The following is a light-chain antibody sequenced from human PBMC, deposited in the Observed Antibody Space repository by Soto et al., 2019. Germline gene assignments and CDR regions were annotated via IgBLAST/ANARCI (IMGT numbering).Light chain of an antibody. V-gene: IGLV1-44*01. CDR1: RSNIGINA. CDR3: AAWDYSLNGLV. J-gene: IGLJ2*01. CDR2: ANN. Sequence: QLVLTQPPSVSGTPGQRVSISCSGSRSNIGINAVDWYHQLPGTAPKVLIYANNQRPSGVPDRFSGSKSGTSASLAINGLQSDDEAHYYCAAWDYSLNGLVFGGGTKLTGL.